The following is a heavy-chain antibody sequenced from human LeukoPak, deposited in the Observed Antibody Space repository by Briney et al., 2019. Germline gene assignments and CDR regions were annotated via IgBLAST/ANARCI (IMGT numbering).Heavy chain of an antibody. CDR1: GYTFTSYA. CDR2: ISVYNGNT. CDR3: AREGAYCSSTSCHIQNWFDP. Sequence: ASVKVSCKASGYTFTSYAFRWVRQAPGQGLEWMGWISVYNGNTNYAQKFQGRVTMTTDTSTSTAYMELRSLRSHDTAVYYCAREGAYCSSTSCHIQNWFDPWGQGTLVTVSS. D-gene: IGHD2-2*01. J-gene: IGHJ5*02. V-gene: IGHV1-18*01.